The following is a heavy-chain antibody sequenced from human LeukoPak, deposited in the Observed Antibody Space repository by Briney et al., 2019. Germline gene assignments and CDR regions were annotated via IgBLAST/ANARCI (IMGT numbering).Heavy chain of an antibody. CDR1: GFTVSSNY. Sequence: LPGGSLRLSCAASGFTVSSNYMSWVRQAPGKGLEWVSVIYSGGSTYYADSVKGRFTISRDNSKNTLYLQMNSLRAEDTAVYYSARVPFGQQLVLWGQGTLVTVSS. V-gene: IGHV3-53*01. CDR2: IYSGGST. J-gene: IGHJ4*02. CDR3: ARVPFGQQLVL. D-gene: IGHD6-13*01.